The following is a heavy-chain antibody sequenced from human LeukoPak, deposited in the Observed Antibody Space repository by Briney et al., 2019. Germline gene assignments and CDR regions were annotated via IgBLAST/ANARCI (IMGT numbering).Heavy chain of an antibody. CDR1: GFTFSSYA. D-gene: IGHD5-18*01. Sequence: PGGSLRLSCAASGFTFSSYAMSWVRQAPGKGPEWVSAISGSGGSTYYADSVKGRFTISRGNSKNTLYLQMNSLRAEDTAVYYCAKEPYSYGYYRFDYWGQGTLVTVSS. V-gene: IGHV3-23*01. CDR3: AKEPYSYGYYRFDY. CDR2: ISGSGGST. J-gene: IGHJ4*02.